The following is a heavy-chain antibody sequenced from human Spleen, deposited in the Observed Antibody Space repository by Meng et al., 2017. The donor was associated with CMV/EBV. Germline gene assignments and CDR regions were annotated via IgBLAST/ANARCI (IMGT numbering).Heavy chain of an antibody. J-gene: IGHJ4*02. CDR1: GGTFGSYT. CDR2: IIPILDMA. CDR3: ARGLGPSYADRDY. V-gene: IGHV1-69*02. Sequence: QVQLVQSGAEVKKPGSSVKVSCKASGGTFGSYTINWVRQAPGQGLEWMGRIIPILDMANYAQKFQGRVTMTRNTSINTAYMELSSLRSEDTAVYYCARGLGPSYADRDYWGQGTLVTVSS. D-gene: IGHD4-17*01.